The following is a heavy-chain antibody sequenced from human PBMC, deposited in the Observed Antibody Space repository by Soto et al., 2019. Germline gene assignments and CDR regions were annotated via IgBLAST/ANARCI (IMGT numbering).Heavy chain of an antibody. D-gene: IGHD6-13*01. Sequence: EVPLVESGGGLVQPGRSLRLSCAASGFTFDDYAMHWVRQAPGKGLEWVSGISWNSGSIGYADSVKGRFTISRDNAKNSLYLQMNSLRAEDTALYYCAKAVAAGDYYYGMDVWGQGTPVTVSS. V-gene: IGHV3-9*01. CDR1: GFTFDDYA. CDR2: ISWNSGSI. J-gene: IGHJ6*02. CDR3: AKAVAAGDYYYGMDV.